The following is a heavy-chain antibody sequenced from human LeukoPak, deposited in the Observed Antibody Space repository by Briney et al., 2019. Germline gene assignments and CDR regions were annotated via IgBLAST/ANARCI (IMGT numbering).Heavy chain of an antibody. CDR2: IYTSGST. D-gene: IGHD4-17*01. Sequence: SETLSLTCSVSGGSISSYYWSWIRQPAGKGLEWIGRIYTSGSTNYNPSLKSRVTMSVDTSKDQISLNLSSVTAADTAVYYCARTISTVTTPRGGKYYFDYWGQGTPVTVSS. CDR1: GGSISSYY. V-gene: IGHV4-4*07. CDR3: ARTISTVTTPRGGKYYFDY. J-gene: IGHJ4*02.